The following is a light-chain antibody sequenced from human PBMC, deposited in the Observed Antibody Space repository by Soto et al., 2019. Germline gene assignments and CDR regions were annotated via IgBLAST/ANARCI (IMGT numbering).Light chain of an antibody. CDR1: QGINSA. CDR2: DAS. CDR3: QQFNSYPRT. V-gene: IGKV1-13*02. Sequence: AIQLTQSPSSLSASVGDRGTITCRASQGINSALAWYQQKPGKAPKLLIYDASSLESGVPSRFSGSGSGTDFTLTISSLQPEDFATYYCQQFNSYPRTFGPGTKVDIK. J-gene: IGKJ3*01.